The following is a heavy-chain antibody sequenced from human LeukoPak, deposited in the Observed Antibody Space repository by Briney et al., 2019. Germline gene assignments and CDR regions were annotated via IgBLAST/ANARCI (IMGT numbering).Heavy chain of an antibody. CDR1: GFTFSSYS. D-gene: IGHD1-26*01. CDR2: ISSSSSTI. CDR3: ARGAGARWFDP. V-gene: IGHV3-48*01. Sequence: GGSLRLSCAASGFTFSSYSMNWVRQAPGKGLEWISYISSSSSTIYYADSVKGRFTIPRHNAKSSLYLQMNSLRAEDTAVYYCARGAGARWFDPWGQGTLVTVSS. J-gene: IGHJ5*02.